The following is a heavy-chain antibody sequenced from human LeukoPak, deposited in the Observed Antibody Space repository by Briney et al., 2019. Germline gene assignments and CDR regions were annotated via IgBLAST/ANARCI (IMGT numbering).Heavy chain of an antibody. CDR2: IIPIFGTA. CDR1: GGTFSSYA. D-gene: IGHD3-22*01. V-gene: IGHV1-69*05. J-gene: IGHJ3*02. Sequence: SVKVSCKASGGTFSSYAISWVRQAPGQGLEWMGGIIPIFGTANYAQKFQGRVTITTDESTSTAYMELSSLRSEDTAVYYCARKIRSSGYYYLAFDIWGQGTMVTVSS. CDR3: ARKIRSSGYYYLAFDI.